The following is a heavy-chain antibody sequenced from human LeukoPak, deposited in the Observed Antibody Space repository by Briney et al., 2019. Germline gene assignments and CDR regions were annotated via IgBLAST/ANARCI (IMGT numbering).Heavy chain of an antibody. CDR1: GGSFSGYY. D-gene: IGHD5-12*01. CDR3: ARGRGYGGY. V-gene: IGHV4-34*01. Sequence: NASETLSLTCAVYGGSFSGYYWSWIRQPPGKGLEWIGEINHSGSTNYNPSLKSRVTISVDTSKNQFSLKLSSVTAADTAVYYCARGRGYGGYWGQGTLVTVSS. CDR2: INHSGST. J-gene: IGHJ4*02.